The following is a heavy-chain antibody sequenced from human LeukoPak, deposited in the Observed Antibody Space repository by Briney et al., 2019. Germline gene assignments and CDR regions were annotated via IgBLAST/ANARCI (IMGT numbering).Heavy chain of an antibody. Sequence: GPVKVSCRASGYTFTGYYMHWVRQAPGQGLEWMGWINPNSGGTNYAQKFQGSVTMTRDTSISTAYMELSSLRSDDTAVYYCARVRGDYVKGSSNWFDPWGQGTLVTVSS. V-gene: IGHV1-2*02. CDR2: INPNSGGT. J-gene: IGHJ5*02. CDR3: ARVRGDYVKGSSNWFDP. CDR1: GYTFTGYY. D-gene: IGHD3-10*01.